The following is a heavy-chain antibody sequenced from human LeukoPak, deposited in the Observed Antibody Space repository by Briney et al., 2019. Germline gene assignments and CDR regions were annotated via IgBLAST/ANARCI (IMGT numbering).Heavy chain of an antibody. CDR3: ARGLLGPETMIVSNYFDY. V-gene: IGHV4-34*01. Sequence: SETLSLTCAVYGGSFSGYYWSWIRQPPGKGLEWIGEINHSGSTNYNPSLKSRVTISVDTSKNQFSLKLSSVTAADTAVYYCARGLLGPETMIVSNYFDYWGQGTLVTVSS. J-gene: IGHJ4*02. D-gene: IGHD3-22*01. CDR2: INHSGST. CDR1: GGSFSGYY.